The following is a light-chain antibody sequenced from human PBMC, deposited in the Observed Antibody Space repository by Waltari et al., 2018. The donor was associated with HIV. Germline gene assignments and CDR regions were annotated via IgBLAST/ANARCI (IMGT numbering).Light chain of an antibody. CDR2: SNA. CDR3: AAWDVSLNGLV. Sequence: QSVLTQPPSASGPPGQRVTLSCSGSRSNIGRETVHWYQQLPGTAPKLLIYSNAQRPSGVPDRFSGSKSGTSASLAISGLQSEDEAGYYCAAWDVSLNGLVFGGGTKVTVL. CDR1: RSNIGRET. V-gene: IGLV1-44*01. J-gene: IGLJ2*01.